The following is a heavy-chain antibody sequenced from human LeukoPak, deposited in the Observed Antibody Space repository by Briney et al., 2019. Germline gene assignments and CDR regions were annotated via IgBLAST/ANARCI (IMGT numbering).Heavy chain of an antibody. CDR3: ARDAVGATVFDY. V-gene: IGHV3-7*05. CDR2: IKQDGSEE. J-gene: IGHJ4*02. Sequence: GGSLRLSCAASGFTFNSYWMSWVRQAPGKGLEWVANIKQDGSEEYYVDSVEGRFTISRDNAKDSLYLQMNSLRAEDTAVYYCARDAVGATVFDYWGQGNLVTVSS. D-gene: IGHD1-26*01. CDR1: GFTFNSYW.